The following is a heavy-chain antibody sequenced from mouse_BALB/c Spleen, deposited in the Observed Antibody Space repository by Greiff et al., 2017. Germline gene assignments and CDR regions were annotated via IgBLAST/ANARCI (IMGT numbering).Heavy chain of an antibody. CDR1: GFTFSNYW. J-gene: IGHJ1*01. V-gene: IGHV6-6*02. CDR2: IRLKSNNYAT. CDR3: TLYYPSYWYFDV. Sequence: EVKLVESGGGLVQPGGSMKLSCVASGFTFSNYWMNWVRQSPEKGLEWVAEIRLKSNNYATHYAESVKGRFTISRDDSKSSVYLQMNNLRAEDTGIYYCTLYYPSYWYFDVWGAGTTVTVSS. D-gene: IGHD2-1*01.